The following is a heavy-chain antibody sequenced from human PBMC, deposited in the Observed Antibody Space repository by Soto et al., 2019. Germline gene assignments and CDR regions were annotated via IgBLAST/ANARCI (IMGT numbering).Heavy chain of an antibody. V-gene: IGHV4-4*02. CDR2: ISHSGIT. CDR1: GGSITSANW. J-gene: IGHJ5*02. Sequence: PSETLSLTCAVSGGSITSANWWTWVRHPPGGGLEWIGEISHSGITNYKASLKSRVTMSVDKTKNDVSLKLTSVTAADTAVYYCARVLRGWFDPWGQGTPVTVSS. CDR3: ARVLRGWFDP.